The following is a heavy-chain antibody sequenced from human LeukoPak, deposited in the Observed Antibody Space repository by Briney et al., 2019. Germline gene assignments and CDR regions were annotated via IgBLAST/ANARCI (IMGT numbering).Heavy chain of an antibody. D-gene: IGHD6-13*01. J-gene: IGHJ4*02. CDR1: GGSSSSYF. V-gene: IGHV4-59*01. CDR3: ARQGGYSSSWFLDY. CDR2: MYYTGST. Sequence: PSETLSLTCTVSGGSSSSYFWSWIRQPPGKGLEWIGYMYYTGSTYYNPSLKSRATISADTSKNQFSLKLSSVTAADTAVYYCARQGGYSSSWFLDYWGQGTLVTVSS.